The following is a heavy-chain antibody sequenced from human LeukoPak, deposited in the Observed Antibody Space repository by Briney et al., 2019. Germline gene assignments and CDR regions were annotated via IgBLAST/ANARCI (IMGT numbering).Heavy chain of an antibody. J-gene: IGHJ2*01. CDR2: IYSGAGT. CDR1: GFTFDDYA. CDR3: ARDRVSGWYFDL. D-gene: IGHD3-10*01. Sequence: GGSLRLSCAASGFTFDDYAMSWFRQAPGKGLEWVSVIYSGAGTYYADSVKGRFTISRDNSNNTLYLQINSLRAEDTAVYYCARDRVSGWYFDLWGRGTLVTVSS. V-gene: IGHV3-53*01.